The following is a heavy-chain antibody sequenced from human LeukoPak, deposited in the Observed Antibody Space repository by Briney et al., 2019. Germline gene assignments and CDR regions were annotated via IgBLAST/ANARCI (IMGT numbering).Heavy chain of an antibody. V-gene: IGHV4-59*01. D-gene: IGHD2-21*01. CDR1: GGSMISYY. Sequence: SETLSLTCTLSGGSMISYYYGWIRQLPGKGLEWIGNIYYGGITNNNPALKSRLTISVDTSKNQFSLKLSSVTAADTAVYYCACGDSAGFQHWGQGALVVVSS. CDR3: ACGDSAGFQH. CDR2: IYYGGIT. J-gene: IGHJ1*01.